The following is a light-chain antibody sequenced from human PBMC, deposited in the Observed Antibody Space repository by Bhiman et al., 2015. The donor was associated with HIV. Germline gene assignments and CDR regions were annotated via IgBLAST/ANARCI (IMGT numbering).Light chain of an antibody. CDR1: AFNIERHQ. CDR2: MNN. CDR3: CSYRGIYTSYV. V-gene: IGLV1-44*01. Sequence: QSVLTQPPAMSAAPGQSVTISCSGSAFNIERHQVTWLRHLPGTAPTSVIIMNNQRPSGVPDRFSGSRSGTSASLDISGLQAEDEADYYCCSYRGIYTSYVFGTGTKVTVL. J-gene: IGLJ1*01.